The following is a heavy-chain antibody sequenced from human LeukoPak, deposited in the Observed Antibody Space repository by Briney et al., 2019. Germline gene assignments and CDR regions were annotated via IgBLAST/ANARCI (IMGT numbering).Heavy chain of an antibody. CDR2: IRSEANSYAT. Sequence: PGGSLQHSCVASGFTFSGSVMHWVRQASGKGLEWVGRIRSEANSYATAYAASMKGRFTISRDDSKNTAYLQMNSLKTEDTAAYYCTRQVEGATSLWGQGTLVTVSS. V-gene: IGHV3-73*01. D-gene: IGHD1-26*01. J-gene: IGHJ4*02. CDR1: GFTFSGSV. CDR3: TRQVEGATSL.